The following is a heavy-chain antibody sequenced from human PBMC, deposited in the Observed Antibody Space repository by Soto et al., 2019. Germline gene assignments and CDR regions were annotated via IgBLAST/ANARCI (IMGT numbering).Heavy chain of an antibody. CDR1: GGSFSGYY. J-gene: IGHJ6*02. CDR3: ARIRNPSDYGKRYYYYGMDV. D-gene: IGHD4-17*01. V-gene: IGHV4-34*01. CDR2: INHSGST. Sequence: QVQLQQWGAGLLKPSETLSLTCAVYGGSFSGYYWSWIRQPPGKGLEWIGEINHSGSTNYNPSLKSRVTISVDTSKNQFSLKLSSVTAADTAVYYCARIRNPSDYGKRYYYYGMDVWGQGTTVTVSS.